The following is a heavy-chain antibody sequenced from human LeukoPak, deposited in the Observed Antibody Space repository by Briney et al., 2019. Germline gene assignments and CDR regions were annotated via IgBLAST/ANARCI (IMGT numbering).Heavy chain of an antibody. D-gene: IGHD3-3*01. Sequence: GGSLRLSCAASGFTFSSYGMHWVRQAPGKGLGWVAFIRYDGSNKYYADSVKGRFTISRDNSKTTLYLQMNSLRAEDTAVYYCAKDRVIGYYDFWGGYSSFDYWGQGTPFTVSS. CDR1: GFTFSSYG. J-gene: IGHJ4*02. CDR2: IRYDGSNK. CDR3: AKDRVIGYYDFWGGYSSFDY. V-gene: IGHV3-30*02.